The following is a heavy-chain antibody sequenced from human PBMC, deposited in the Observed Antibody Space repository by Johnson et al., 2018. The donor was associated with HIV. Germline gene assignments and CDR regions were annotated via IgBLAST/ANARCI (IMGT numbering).Heavy chain of an antibody. V-gene: IGHV3-66*01. CDR3: ARGGGDYYREAFDI. J-gene: IGHJ3*02. CDR2: IYSGGST. D-gene: IGHD2-21*01. Sequence: MQLVESGGGLVQPGGSLRLSCAASGFTVSSNYMSWVRQAPGKGLEWVSVIYSGGSTYYADSVKGRFTISRDNSKNTLYLQMNSLRAEDTAVYYCARGGGDYYREAFDIWGLGTMVTISS. CDR1: GFTVSSNY.